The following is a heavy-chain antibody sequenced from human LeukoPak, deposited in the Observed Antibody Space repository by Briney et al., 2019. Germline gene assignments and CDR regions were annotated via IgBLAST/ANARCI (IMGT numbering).Heavy chain of an antibody. CDR2: IYYSGST. CDR3: ARILYYYDSSGYLTTAWYFDL. CDR1: GGSISSYY. V-gene: IGHV4-59*01. Sequence: PSETLSLTCTVSGGSISSYYWSWIRQPPGKGLEWIGYIYYSGSTNYNPSLKSRVTISVDTSKNQFSLKLSSVTAADTALYYCARILYYYDSSGYLTTAWYFDLWGRGTLVTVSS. D-gene: IGHD3-22*01. J-gene: IGHJ2*01.